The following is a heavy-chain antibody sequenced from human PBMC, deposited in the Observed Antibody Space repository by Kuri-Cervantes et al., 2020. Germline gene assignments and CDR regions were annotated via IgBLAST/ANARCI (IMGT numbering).Heavy chain of an antibody. CDR3: ARDDNWGFDY. Sequence: GESLKISCVASGFTFSNFWMSWVRQAPGKGLEWVANVNKDVSETYYVDSVKGRFTISRDNAKNSLYLQMNSLSDEDTAVYYCARDDNWGFDYWGQGTPVTVSS. CDR1: GFTFSNFW. CDR2: VNKDVSET. D-gene: IGHD1-1*01. J-gene: IGHJ4*02. V-gene: IGHV3-7*01.